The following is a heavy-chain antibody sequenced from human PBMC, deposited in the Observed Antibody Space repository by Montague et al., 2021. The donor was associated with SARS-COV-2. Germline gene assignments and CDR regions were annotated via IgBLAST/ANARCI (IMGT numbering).Heavy chain of an antibody. J-gene: IGHJ4*02. V-gene: IGHV2-5*01. D-gene: IGHD3-22*01. CDR2: LYWNDDM. Sequence: VKPTQTLTLTCTFSGFSLSTSGVGVGWIRQPPGKALEWLALLYWNDDMRYSPSLKSRLTITKATSKNQVVLTMTNMDPVDTATYYCAHRKWFKGPDYFDYWGQGTLVTVSS. CDR3: AHRKWFKGPDYFDY. CDR1: GFSLSTSGVG.